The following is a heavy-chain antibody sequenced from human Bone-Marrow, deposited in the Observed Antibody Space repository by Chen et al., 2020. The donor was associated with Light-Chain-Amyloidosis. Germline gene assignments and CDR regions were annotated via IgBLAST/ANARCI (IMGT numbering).Heavy chain of an antibody. V-gene: IGHV4-61*08. J-gene: IGHJ6*02. CDR2: IYYSGIA. CDR1: GGSVNSGDDY. Sequence: QVQLQESGPGLVKPSETLSLTCTVSGGSVNSGDDYWTWIRQPPGKGLEWIVYIYYSGIANYHASLRSLVTISLVPSKDVFSPRLYTLSAADTAVYYCVVQGYYSSSMDVWGQGTMVIVS. CDR3: VVQGYYSSSMDV.